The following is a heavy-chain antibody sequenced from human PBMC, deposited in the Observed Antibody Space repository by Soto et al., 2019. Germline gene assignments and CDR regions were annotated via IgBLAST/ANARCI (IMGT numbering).Heavy chain of an antibody. Sequence: GGSLRLSCAASGFTFSSYAMSWVRQAPGKGLEWVSAISGSGGSTYYADSVKGRFTISRDNSKNTLYLQMNSLRAEDTAVYYCAKRDDYYYDSSGYYFDYWGQGPLVTVSS. V-gene: IGHV3-23*01. J-gene: IGHJ4*02. D-gene: IGHD3-22*01. CDR3: AKRDDYYYDSSGYYFDY. CDR1: GFTFSSYA. CDR2: ISGSGGST.